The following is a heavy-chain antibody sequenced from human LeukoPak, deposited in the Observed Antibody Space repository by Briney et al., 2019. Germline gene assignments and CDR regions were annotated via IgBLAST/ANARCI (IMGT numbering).Heavy chain of an antibody. CDR3: ARGGDLYSSGWYADY. V-gene: IGHV1-46*01. Sequence: ASVKVSCKASGYTFTSYYMHWVRQAPGQGLEWMGIINPSGGSTSYAQKFQGRVTMTRDTSTGTVYMELSSLGSEDTAVYYCARGGDLYSSGWYADYWGQGTLVTVSS. J-gene: IGHJ4*02. D-gene: IGHD6-19*01. CDR2: INPSGGST. CDR1: GYTFTSYY.